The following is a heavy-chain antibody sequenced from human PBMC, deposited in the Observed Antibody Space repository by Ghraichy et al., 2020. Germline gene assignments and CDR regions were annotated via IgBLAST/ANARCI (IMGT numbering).Heavy chain of an antibody. J-gene: IGHJ6*02. V-gene: IGHV4-38-2*02. Sequence: SETLSLTCTVSGYSISSGYYWGWIRQPPGKGLEWIGSIYHSGSTYYNPSLKSRVTISVDTSKNQFSLKLSSVTAADTAVYYCARGGPYGDYEIYYYYYGMDVWGQGTTVTVSS. CDR1: GYSISSGYY. D-gene: IGHD4-17*01. CDR3: ARGGPYGDYEIYYYYYGMDV. CDR2: IYHSGST.